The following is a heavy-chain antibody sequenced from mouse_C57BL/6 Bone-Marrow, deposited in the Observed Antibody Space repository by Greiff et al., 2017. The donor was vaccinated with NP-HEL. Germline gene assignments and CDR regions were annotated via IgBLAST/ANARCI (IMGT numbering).Heavy chain of an antibody. CDR3: AKGYYLAWFAY. Sequence: VQLQQSGPELVKPGASVELSCKASGYTFTSYDINWVKQRPGQGLEWIGWIYPRDGSTKYNEKFKGKATLTVDTSSSTAYMELHSLTSEDSAVYFCAKGYYLAWFAYWGQGTLVTVSA. J-gene: IGHJ3*01. D-gene: IGHD2-3*01. V-gene: IGHV1-85*01. CDR2: IYPRDGST. CDR1: GYTFTSYD.